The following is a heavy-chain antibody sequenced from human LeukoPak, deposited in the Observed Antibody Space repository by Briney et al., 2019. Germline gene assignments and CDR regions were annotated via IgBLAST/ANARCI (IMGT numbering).Heavy chain of an antibody. J-gene: IGHJ4*02. D-gene: IGHD1-26*01. CDR3: ARSPYSGSYYGY. CDR1: GGTFSSYA. Sequence: SVTVSCKASGGTFSSYAISWVRQAPGHGLEWMGGIVPIFGRTNYAQRFQGRVTITADESTSTVYMELSRLRSDDTAVYYCARSPYSGSYYGYWGQGTLVTVSS. V-gene: IGHV1-69*13. CDR2: IVPIFGRT.